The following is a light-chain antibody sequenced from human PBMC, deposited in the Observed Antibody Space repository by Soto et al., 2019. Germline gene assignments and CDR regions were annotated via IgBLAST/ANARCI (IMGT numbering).Light chain of an antibody. J-gene: IGKJ4*01. CDR3: QKYDSAPLT. Sequence: DIPMTQSPSSLSASVGDRVTITCRASRGISNFLAWYQQKPGKVPKLLIYGASTLQSGVPSRFSGSGSGTEFTLTISNLQPEDVATYSCQKYDSAPLTFGGGTKVEI. CDR1: RGISNF. CDR2: GAS. V-gene: IGKV1-27*01.